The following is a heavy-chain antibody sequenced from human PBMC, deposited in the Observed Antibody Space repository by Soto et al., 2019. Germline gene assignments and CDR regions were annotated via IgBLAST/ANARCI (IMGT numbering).Heavy chain of an antibody. CDR1: GFTFTNYA. J-gene: IGHJ4*02. V-gene: IGHV3-23*01. Sequence: EVQLLESGGGLVQPGGSLRLSCEASGFTFTNYAMTWVRQAPGKGLEGASGISASGGRTYYADSVKGRFTISRDNSKNTLFLQMNSLRAEDTALYYCAKDRGSLYTSSSPLDFWGQGTLVTVSS. CDR2: ISASGGRT. CDR3: AKDRGSLYTSSSPLDF. D-gene: IGHD6-6*01.